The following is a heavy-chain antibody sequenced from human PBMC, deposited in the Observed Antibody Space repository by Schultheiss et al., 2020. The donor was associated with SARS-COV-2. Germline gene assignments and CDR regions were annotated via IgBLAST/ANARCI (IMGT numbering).Heavy chain of an antibody. Sequence: GGSLRLSSAASGFTFSSYAMHWVRQDPGKGLEWAAVISYDGSNKYYADSVKGRFTISRDNSKNTLYLQMNSLRAVDTAVYYCARVRDWTFPLGYYMDVWGKGTTVTVSS. CDR1: GFTFSSYA. CDR2: ISYDGSNK. V-gene: IGHV3-30-3*01. CDR3: ARVRDWTFPLGYYMDV. D-gene: IGHD3/OR15-3a*01. J-gene: IGHJ6*03.